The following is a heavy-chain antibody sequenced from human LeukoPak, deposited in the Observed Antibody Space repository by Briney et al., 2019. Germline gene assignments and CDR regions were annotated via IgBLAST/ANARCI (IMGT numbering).Heavy chain of an antibody. CDR2: IYYSGST. Sequence: SETLSLTCTVSGGSISSSSYYWGWIRQPPGKGLEWIGSIYYSGSTYYNPSLKSRVTISVDTSKNQFSLKLSSVTAADTAVYYCARRGVTISNRPNWFDPWGQGTLVTVSS. D-gene: IGHD3-9*01. CDR1: GGSISSSSYY. J-gene: IGHJ5*02. CDR3: ARRGVTISNRPNWFDP. V-gene: IGHV4-39*07.